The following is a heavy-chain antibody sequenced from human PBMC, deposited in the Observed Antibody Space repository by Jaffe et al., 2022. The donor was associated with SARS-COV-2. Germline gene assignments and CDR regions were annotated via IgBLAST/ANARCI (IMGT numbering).Heavy chain of an antibody. CDR3: ARGPRLDYCSGGSCYRRGWFDP. Sequence: QVQLQQWGAGLLKPSETLSLTCAVYGGSFSGYYWSWIRQPPGKGLEWIGEINHSGSTNYNPSLKSRVTISVDTSKNQFSLKLSSVTAADTAVYYCARGPRLDYCSGGSCYRRGWFDPWGQGTLVTVSS. J-gene: IGHJ5*02. D-gene: IGHD2-15*01. CDR1: GGSFSGYY. V-gene: IGHV4-34*01. CDR2: INHSGST.